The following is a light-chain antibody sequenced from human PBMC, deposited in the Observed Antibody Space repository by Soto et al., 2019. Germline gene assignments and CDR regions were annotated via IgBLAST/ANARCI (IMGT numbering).Light chain of an antibody. CDR1: QSLQYSNGYNY. CDR3: MQALQTPIT. Sequence: VMSHSPLSLPVTPGEPASMSCGSSQSLQYSNGYNYLDWYLQKPGQSPQLLIYLGSNRASGVPDRFSGSGSGTDFTLKITRVEAEDVGVYYCMQALQTPITFGQGTRLEIK. V-gene: IGKV2-28*01. J-gene: IGKJ5*01. CDR2: LGS.